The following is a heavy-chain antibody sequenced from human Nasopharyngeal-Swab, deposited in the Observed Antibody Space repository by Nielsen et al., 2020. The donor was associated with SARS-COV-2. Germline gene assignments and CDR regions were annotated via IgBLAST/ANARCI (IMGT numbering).Heavy chain of an antibody. Sequence: GESLKISCVGSGFTFSAYTINWVRQAPGKGLEWVSVTEIGGTTHYADSVKGRFSISRDSSTNTLYLQMNNVRAEDTAVYYCARSTSSNAFDIWGQGTMVTVSS. CDR3: ARSTSSNAFDI. J-gene: IGHJ3*02. V-gene: IGHV3-53*01. D-gene: IGHD6-13*01. CDR1: GFTFSAYT. CDR2: TEIGGTT.